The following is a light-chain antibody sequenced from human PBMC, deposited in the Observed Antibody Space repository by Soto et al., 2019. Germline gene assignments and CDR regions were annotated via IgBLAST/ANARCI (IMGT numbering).Light chain of an antibody. CDR1: QGISRW. V-gene: IGKV1-12*01. CDR2: GAS. Sequence: DIQMTQSPSFVSASVGDRVTITCRASQGISRWLAWYQQRPGKAPELLIYGASSLQSGVPSRFSGSGSGTDFTLTISSLRPEDFATYYCQQANSLPLTFGQGTRLEIK. CDR3: QQANSLPLT. J-gene: IGKJ5*01.